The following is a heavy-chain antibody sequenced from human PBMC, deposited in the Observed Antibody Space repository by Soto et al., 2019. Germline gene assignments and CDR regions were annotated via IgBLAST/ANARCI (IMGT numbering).Heavy chain of an antibody. CDR3: ARSPASIYNWNFGFSYGMDV. D-gene: IGHD1-7*01. V-gene: IGHV1-69*13. CDR1: GGTFSSYA. Sequence: GASVKVSCKASGGTFSSYAISWVRQAPGQRLEWMGRIIPIFGTANYAQKFQGRVTITADESTSTAYMELSSLRSEDTAVYYCARSPASIYNWNFGFSYGMDVWGQGTTVTVSS. J-gene: IGHJ6*02. CDR2: IIPIFGTA.